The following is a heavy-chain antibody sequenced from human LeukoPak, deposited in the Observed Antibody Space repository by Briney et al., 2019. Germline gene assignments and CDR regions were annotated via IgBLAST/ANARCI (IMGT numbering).Heavy chain of an antibody. CDR2: ISGSGGST. V-gene: IGHV3-23*01. CDR3: AKDPATVTTGVYDY. Sequence: PGGSLRLSCAASGFTFSSYDMSWVRQAPGKGLEWVSAISGSGGSTYYADSVKGRFTISRDNSRNTLYLQMNSLRAEDTAVYYCAKDPATVTTGVYDYWGQGTLVTVSS. D-gene: IGHD4-17*01. CDR1: GFTFSSYD. J-gene: IGHJ4*02.